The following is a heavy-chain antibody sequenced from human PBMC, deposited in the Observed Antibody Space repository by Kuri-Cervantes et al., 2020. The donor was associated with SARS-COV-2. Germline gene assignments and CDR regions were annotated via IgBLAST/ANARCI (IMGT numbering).Heavy chain of an antibody. V-gene: IGHV3-66*01. CDR3: ARDSYGDIYYYYGMDV. D-gene: IGHD4-17*01. CDR1: GFTVSSNY. J-gene: IGHJ6*02. CDR2: IYSGGST. Sequence: LSLTCAASGFTVSSNYMGWVRQAPGKGLVWVSVIYSGGSTYYADSVKGRFTISRDNSKNTLYLQMNSLRAEDTAVYYCARDSYGDIYYYYGMDVWGQGTTVTVSS.